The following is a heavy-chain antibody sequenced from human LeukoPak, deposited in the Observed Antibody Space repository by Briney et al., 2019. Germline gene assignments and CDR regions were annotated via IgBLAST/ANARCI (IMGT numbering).Heavy chain of an antibody. J-gene: IGHJ4*02. CDR2: ISGSGGST. D-gene: IGHD6-19*01. CDR1: GFTFTSYA. Sequence: GGSLRLSCAASGFTFTSYAMTWVRQVPGKGLEWVSGISGSGGSTNYADSVKGRFTISRDNSENTLYLQMNSLRAEDTAVYYCAKDAFVSGWYYFDYWGQGLLVTVSS. CDR3: AKDAFVSGWYYFDY. V-gene: IGHV3-23*01.